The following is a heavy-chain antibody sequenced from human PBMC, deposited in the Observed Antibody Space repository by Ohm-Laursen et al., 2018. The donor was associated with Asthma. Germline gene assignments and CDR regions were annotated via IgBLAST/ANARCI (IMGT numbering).Heavy chain of an antibody. D-gene: IGHD3-22*01. CDR1: GGTFSSYA. CDR2: IIPIFGTA. CDR3: ARAYYYDSSGYFDY. Sequence: GASVKVSCKASGGTFSSYAISWVRQAPGQGLEWMGGIIPIFGTANYAQKFQGRVTITADESTSTAYMELSSLRSGDTAVYYCARAYYYDSSGYFDYWGQGTLVTVSS. J-gene: IGHJ4*02. V-gene: IGHV1-69*13.